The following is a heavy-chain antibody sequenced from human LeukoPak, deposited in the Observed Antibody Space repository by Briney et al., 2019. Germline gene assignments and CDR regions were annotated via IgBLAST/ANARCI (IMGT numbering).Heavy chain of an antibody. J-gene: IGHJ4*02. D-gene: IGHD3-16*01. CDR3: ARGGVDY. CDR2: INNDGRTT. CDR1: GFTFSSYW. Sequence: GGSLRLSCAASGFTFSSYWMHWVRQAPGKSLVWASRINNDGRTTNYADSVKGRFTISRDNAKNTVYLQMNSLRVEDTAVYYCARGGVDYWGQGTLVTVSS. V-gene: IGHV3-74*01.